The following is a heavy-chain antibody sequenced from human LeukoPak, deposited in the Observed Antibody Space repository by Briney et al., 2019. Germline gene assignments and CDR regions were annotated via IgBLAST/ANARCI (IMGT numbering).Heavy chain of an antibody. J-gene: IGHJ5*02. V-gene: IGHV4-34*01. D-gene: IGHD2-2*01. CDR3: ARGRSSNP. CDR2: INHSGST. CDR1: GGSFSGYY. Sequence: SSETLSLTCAVYGGSFSGYYWSWIRQPPGKGLDWIGEINHSGSTNYNPSLKSRVTISVDTSKNQFSLKLSSVTAADTAVYYCARGRSSNPWGQGTLVTVSS.